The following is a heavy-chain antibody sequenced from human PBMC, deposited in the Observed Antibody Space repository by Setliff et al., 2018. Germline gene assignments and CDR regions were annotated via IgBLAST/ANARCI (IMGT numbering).Heavy chain of an antibody. CDR3: ARSPLPPPGPGYYYDNSYYYYMDV. D-gene: IGHD3-22*01. V-gene: IGHV1-2*02. CDR2: INPNSGGT. CDR1: GYIFTDYY. J-gene: IGHJ6*03. Sequence: GASVKVSCKASGYIFTDYYMHWVRQAPGQGLEWMGWINPNSGGTNYAQKFQGRVTMTRDTSISTAYMDLSRLTSVDTAVYYCARSPLPPPGPGYYYDNSYYYYMDVWGKGTTVTVSS.